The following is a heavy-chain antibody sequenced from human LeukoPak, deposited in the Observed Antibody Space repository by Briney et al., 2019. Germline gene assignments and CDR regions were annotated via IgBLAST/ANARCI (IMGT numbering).Heavy chain of an antibody. D-gene: IGHD6-6*01. Sequence: PGGSLRLSCAASGFTFSSYAMPRVRQAPGKVVGRVAVISYDGSNKYDADSVKGRFTISRDNSKTTLYLQMNSLRAEDTPVYYCARDPGYSSSSLFDYWGQGTLVTVSS. V-gene: IGHV3-30-3*01. CDR2: ISYDGSNK. CDR1: GFTFSSYA. J-gene: IGHJ4*02. CDR3: ARDPGYSSSSLFDY.